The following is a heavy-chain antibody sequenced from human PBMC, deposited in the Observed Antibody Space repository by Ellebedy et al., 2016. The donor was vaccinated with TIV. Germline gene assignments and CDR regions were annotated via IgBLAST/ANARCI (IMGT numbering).Heavy chain of an antibody. Sequence: GSLRLSCTVSGGSISSSSYYWGWIRQPPGKGLEWIGSIYYSGSTYYNPSLKSRVTISVDTSKNQFSLKLSSVTAADTAVYYCARDYRWGVDYWGQGSLVTVSS. D-gene: IGHD3-16*02. CDR1: GGSISSSSYY. CDR2: IYYSGST. CDR3: ARDYRWGVDY. V-gene: IGHV4-39*02. J-gene: IGHJ4*02.